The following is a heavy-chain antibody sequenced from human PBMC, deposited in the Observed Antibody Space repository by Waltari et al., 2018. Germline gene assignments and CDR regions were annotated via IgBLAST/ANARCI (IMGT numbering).Heavy chain of an antibody. CDR2: IDWDDDK. Sequence: QVTLKESGPALVKPTQTLTLTCTFSGFSLSTSGMRVSWIRRPPGKALEWLARIDWDDDKFYSTSLKTRLTISKDTSKNQVVLTMTNMDPVDTATYYCARRLSGPFDYWGQGTLVTVSS. J-gene: IGHJ4*02. CDR3: ARRLSGPFDY. CDR1: GFSLSTSGMR. V-gene: IGHV2-70*04. D-gene: IGHD6-19*01.